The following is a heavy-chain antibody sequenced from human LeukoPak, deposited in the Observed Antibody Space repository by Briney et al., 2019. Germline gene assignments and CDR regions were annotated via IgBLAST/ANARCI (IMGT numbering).Heavy chain of an antibody. Sequence: RASVKVSCKVSGYTLTELSMHWVRQAPGKGLGWMGGFDPEDGETIYAQKFQGRVTMTEDTSTDTAYMELSSLRSEDTAVYYCATKYQLLWGNWFDPWGQGTLVTVSS. V-gene: IGHV1-24*01. J-gene: IGHJ5*02. CDR3: ATKYQLLWGNWFDP. CDR2: FDPEDGET. D-gene: IGHD2-2*01. CDR1: GYTLTELS.